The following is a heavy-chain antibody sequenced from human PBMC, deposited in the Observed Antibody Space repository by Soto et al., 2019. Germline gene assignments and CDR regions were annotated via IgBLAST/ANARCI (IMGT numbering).Heavy chain of an antibody. Sequence: GGSLRLSCAASGFTFSSYAMSWVRQAPGKGLEWVSAISGSGGSTYYADSVKGRFTISRDNSKNTLYLQMNSLRAEDTAVYYCAKEAPYYYGSGSYFPSSDYWGQGTLVTVSS. CDR1: GFTFSSYA. CDR2: ISGSGGST. V-gene: IGHV3-23*01. J-gene: IGHJ4*02. D-gene: IGHD3-10*01. CDR3: AKEAPYYYGSGSYFPSSDY.